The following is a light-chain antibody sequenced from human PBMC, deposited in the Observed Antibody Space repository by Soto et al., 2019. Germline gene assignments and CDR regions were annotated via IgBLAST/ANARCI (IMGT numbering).Light chain of an antibody. CDR1: SSDIGAYNY. CDR3: SSYTSSSTDV. Sequence: QSVLTQPASVSGSPGQSTTISCTGTSSDIGAYNYVSWYQHHPGNAPKLMIYDVSNRPSGVSNRFSCSKSGNSASLTISGLQAEDEAGYDCSSYTSSSTDVFGTGTKVTVL. CDR2: DVS. J-gene: IGLJ1*01. V-gene: IGLV2-14*03.